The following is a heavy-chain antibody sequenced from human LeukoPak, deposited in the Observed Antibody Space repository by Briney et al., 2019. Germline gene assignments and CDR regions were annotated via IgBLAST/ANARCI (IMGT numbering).Heavy chain of an antibody. Sequence: GGSLRLSCAASGFTFSSYSMNWVRQAPGKGLEWVSSISSSSSYIYYADSVKGRFTISRDNAKNSLYLQMNSPRAEDTAVYYCARGNYDYVWGSYRSPSFDYWGQGTLVTVSS. CDR2: ISSSSSYI. J-gene: IGHJ4*02. CDR3: ARGNYDYVWGSYRSPSFDY. D-gene: IGHD3-16*02. CDR1: GFTFSSYS. V-gene: IGHV3-21*01.